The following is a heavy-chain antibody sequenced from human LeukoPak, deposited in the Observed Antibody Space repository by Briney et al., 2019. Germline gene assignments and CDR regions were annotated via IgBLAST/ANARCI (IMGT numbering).Heavy chain of an antibody. CDR2: VSSSSSDT. CDR1: GFTFIDYY. Sequence: GGSLRLSCAASGFTFIDYYMSWIRQAPGKGLEWVSYVSSSSSDTKNADSVKGRFTISRDNAKNSLYLQMNSLRAEDTAVYYCARAEGMAAILGSFDYWGQGTLVTVPS. CDR3: ARAEGMAAILGSFDY. J-gene: IGHJ4*02. D-gene: IGHD5-24*01. V-gene: IGHV3-11*06.